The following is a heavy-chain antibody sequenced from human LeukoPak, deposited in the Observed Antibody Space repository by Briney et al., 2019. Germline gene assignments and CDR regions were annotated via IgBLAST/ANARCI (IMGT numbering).Heavy chain of an antibody. V-gene: IGHV1-69*05. D-gene: IGHD2-8*01. CDR3: ARDRDDCTNGVCYYMDV. CDR2: IIPILGTA. Sequence: SVKVSCKASGGTFSSYAISWVRQAPGQGLEWMGGIIPILGTANYAQKFQGRVTITTDESTSTAYMELSSLRSEDTAVYYCARDRDDCTNGVCYYMDVWGKGTTVTVSS. J-gene: IGHJ6*03. CDR1: GGTFSSYA.